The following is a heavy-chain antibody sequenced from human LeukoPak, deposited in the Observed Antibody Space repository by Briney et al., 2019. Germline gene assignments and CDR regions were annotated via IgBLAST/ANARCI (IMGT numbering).Heavy chain of an antibody. J-gene: IGHJ4*02. Sequence: TAETLSLTCTVSGGSISSYYWSWIRQPPGKGLEWIGYIYYSGSTNYNPSLKSRVTISVDTSKKQFSPKLSSVTAADTAVYYCARHGFAAGPYFDYWGPGNLVTVSS. CDR2: IYYSGST. D-gene: IGHD6-13*01. CDR3: ARHGFAAGPYFDY. V-gene: IGHV4-59*08. CDR1: GGSISSYY.